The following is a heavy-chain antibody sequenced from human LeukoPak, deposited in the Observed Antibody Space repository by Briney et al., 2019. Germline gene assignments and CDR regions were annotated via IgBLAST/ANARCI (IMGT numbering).Heavy chain of an antibody. D-gene: IGHD1-26*01. CDR3: AREGWGYYYYYMDV. Sequence: GGSLRLSCAASGFTFSSYEMNWVRQAPGKGLEWVSYISSSGSTIYYADSVKGRFTVSRDNAKNSLYRQMNSLRAEDTAVYYCAREGWGYYYYYMDVWGKGTTVTISS. J-gene: IGHJ6*03. CDR1: GFTFSSYE. V-gene: IGHV3-48*03. CDR2: ISSSGSTI.